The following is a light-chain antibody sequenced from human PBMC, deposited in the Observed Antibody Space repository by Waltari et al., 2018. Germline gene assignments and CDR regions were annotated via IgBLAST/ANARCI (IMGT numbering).Light chain of an antibody. CDR3: SSLELSGHVV. CDR2: GKN. CDR1: ILRLYY. Sequence: SSDLTQAPSVSVALGQTVRITCQVDILRLYYGTWCRQKPGQAPELVIYGKNNRPSGILDRFSASSSESTASLIITGAQAEEEADYDCSSLELSGHVVFGGGTRLTVL. J-gene: IGLJ2*01. V-gene: IGLV3-19*01.